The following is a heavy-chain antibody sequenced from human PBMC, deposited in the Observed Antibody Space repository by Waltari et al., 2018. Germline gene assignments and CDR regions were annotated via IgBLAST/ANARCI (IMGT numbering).Heavy chain of an antibody. D-gene: IGHD3-10*01. V-gene: IGHV4-38-2*01. CDR1: GYSISSGYY. CDR2: IYHSGST. J-gene: IGHJ5*02. CDR3: ARVPSGSGWPTPNWFDP. Sequence: QVQLQESGPGLVKPSETLSLTCAVSGYSISSGYYWGWIRQPPGKGLEWIGSIYHSGSTYYNPSLKSRVTISVDTSKNQFSLKLSSVTAADTAVYYCARVPSGSGWPTPNWFDPWGQGTLVTVSS.